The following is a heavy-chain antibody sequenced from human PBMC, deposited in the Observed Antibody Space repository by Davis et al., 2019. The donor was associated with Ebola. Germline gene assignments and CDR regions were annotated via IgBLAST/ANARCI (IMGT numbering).Heavy chain of an antibody. V-gene: IGHV5-10-1*01. CDR1: GYSFTTYW. J-gene: IGHJ6*02. CDR2: IDPSDSYT. CDR3: ARHLDSSSPAGYNYYYYGLDV. Sequence: GESLKISCKASGYSFTTYWITWVRQMPGKGLEWMGRIDPSDSYTNYSPSFQGHVTISTDKSITTAYLQWSSLKASDTAMYYCARHLDSSSPAGYNYYYYGLDVWGQGTTVTVSS. D-gene: IGHD6-6*01.